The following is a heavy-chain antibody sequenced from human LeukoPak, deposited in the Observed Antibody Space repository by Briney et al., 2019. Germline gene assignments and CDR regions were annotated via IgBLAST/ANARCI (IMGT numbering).Heavy chain of an antibody. D-gene: IGHD3-22*01. CDR3: ARGGTSYDSSRP. CDR1: GGSISSYY. J-gene: IGHJ5*02. Sequence: SETLSLTCTVSGGSISSYYWGWIRQPPGKGLEWIGYIYYSGSTNYNPSLKSRVTISVDTSKNQFSLKLSSVTAADTAVYYCARGGTSYDSSRPWGQGTLVTVSS. V-gene: IGHV4-59*01. CDR2: IYYSGST.